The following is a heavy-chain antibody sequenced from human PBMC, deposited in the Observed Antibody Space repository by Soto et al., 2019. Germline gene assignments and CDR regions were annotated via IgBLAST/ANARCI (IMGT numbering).Heavy chain of an antibody. CDR1: GYSFTSYW. Sequence: PGESLKISCKGSGYSFTSYWIGWVRQMPGKGLEWMGIIYPGDSDTRYSPSFQGQVTISADKSISTAYLQWSSLKASDTAMYYCARQGGAMVTSLYNSWFDPWGQGTLVTVSS. V-gene: IGHV5-51*01. CDR3: ARQGGAMVTSLYNSWFDP. J-gene: IGHJ5*02. D-gene: IGHD5-18*01. CDR2: IYPGDSDT.